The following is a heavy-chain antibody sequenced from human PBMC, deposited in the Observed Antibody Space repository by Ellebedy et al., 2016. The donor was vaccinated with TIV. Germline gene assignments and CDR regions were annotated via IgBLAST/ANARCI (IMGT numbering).Heavy chain of an antibody. CDR2: INPNSGGT. J-gene: IGHJ3*02. CDR1: GYSFIGYY. CDR3: AKLRGMTTVITEDI. V-gene: IGHV1-2*02. D-gene: IGHD4-17*01. Sequence: ASVKVSCXASGYSFIGYYMHWVRQAPGQGLEWMGWINPNSGGTNYAQKFQGRVTMSRDTSISTAYMELSRLRSDDTAVYYCAKLRGMTTVITEDIWGQGTMVTVSS.